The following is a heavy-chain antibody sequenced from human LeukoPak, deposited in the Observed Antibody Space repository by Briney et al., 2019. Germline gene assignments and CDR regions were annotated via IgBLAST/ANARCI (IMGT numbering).Heavy chain of an antibody. D-gene: IGHD3-22*01. Sequence: GGSLRLSCAASGFTFSSYDMHWVRQATGKGPEWVSAIGTAGDTYYPGSVKGRFTISREDAKNSLYLQMNSLRAGDTAVYYCARGHIYYDSSGYYYYFDYWGQGTLVTVSS. CDR3: ARGHIYYDSSGYYYYFDY. J-gene: IGHJ4*02. CDR2: IGTAGDT. V-gene: IGHV3-13*01. CDR1: GFTFSSYD.